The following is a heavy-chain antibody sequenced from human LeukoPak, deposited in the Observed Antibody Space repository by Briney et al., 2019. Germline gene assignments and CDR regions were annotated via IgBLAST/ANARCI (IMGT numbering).Heavy chain of an antibody. J-gene: IGHJ4*02. CDR3: ASQPYYDSSGPTYYFDY. Sequence: ASVKVSCKASGYTFTSYYMHWVRQAPGQGLEWMGWINPNSGGTNYAQKFQGWVTMTRDTSISTAYMELSSLRSEDTAVYYCASQPYYDSSGPTYYFDYWGQGTLVTVSS. D-gene: IGHD3-22*01. CDR1: GYTFTSYY. V-gene: IGHV1-2*04. CDR2: INPNSGGT.